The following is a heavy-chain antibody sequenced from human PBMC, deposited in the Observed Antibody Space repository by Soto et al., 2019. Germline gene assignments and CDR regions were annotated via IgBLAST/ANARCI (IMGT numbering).Heavy chain of an antibody. CDR1: GFTFSNAW. V-gene: IGHV3-15*01. CDR3: KGDRPVRGYSGYDSNDAFDI. CDR2: IKSKTDGGTT. J-gene: IGHJ3*02. Sequence: GGSLRLSCAASGFTFSNAWMSWVRQAPGKGLEWVGRIKSKTDGGTTDYAAPVKGRFTISRDDSKNTLYLQMNSLKTEDTAVYYCKGDRPVRGYSGYDSNDAFDIWGQGTMVTVSS. D-gene: IGHD5-12*01.